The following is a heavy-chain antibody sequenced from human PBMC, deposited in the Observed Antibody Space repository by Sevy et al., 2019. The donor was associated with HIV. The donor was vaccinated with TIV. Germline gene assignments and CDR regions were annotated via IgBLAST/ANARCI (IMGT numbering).Heavy chain of an antibody. V-gene: IGHV3-49*04. CDR1: GFTFGDYC. Sequence: GGSLRLSCTASGFTFGDYCMSWVRQAPGKGLEWISFIKSKAYGGTTGNAASVKGRFTISRDDSKSIAYLQMNNLQTEDTAVYFCTRWSGSQSIFDYWGRGTLVTVSS. J-gene: IGHJ4*02. CDR2: IKSKAYGGTT. D-gene: IGHD1-26*01. CDR3: TRWSGSQSIFDY.